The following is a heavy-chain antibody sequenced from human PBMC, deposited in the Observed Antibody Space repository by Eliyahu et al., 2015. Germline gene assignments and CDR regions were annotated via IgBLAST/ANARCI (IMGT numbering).Heavy chain of an antibody. CDR2: IKSKTDGGTT. CDR1: GXTFXNAX. Sequence: EVQLVESGGGLVKPGGSLRLSCAXXGXTFXNAXXXWXRQAPGKGLXWVGRIKSKTDGGTTDYAAPVKGRFTISRDDSKNTLYLQMNSLKTEDTAVYYCTTDLTYYYDSRPGPPDYWGQGTLVTVSS. J-gene: IGHJ4*02. CDR3: TTDLTYYYDSRPGPPDY. V-gene: IGHV3-15*01. D-gene: IGHD3-22*01.